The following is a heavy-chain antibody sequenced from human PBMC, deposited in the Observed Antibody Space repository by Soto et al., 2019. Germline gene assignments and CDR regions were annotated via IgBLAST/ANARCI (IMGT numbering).Heavy chain of an antibody. V-gene: IGHV3-23*01. CDR3: AKDSSSPPWNYWYYGMDV. D-gene: IGHD6-13*01. J-gene: IGHJ6*02. CDR1: GFTFSSYA. CDR2: ISGSGGST. Sequence: GSLRLSCAASGFTFSSYAMSWVRQAPGKGLEWVSAISGSGGSTYYADSVKGRFTISRDNSKNTLYLQMNSLRAEDTAVYYCAKDSSSPPWNYWYYGMDVWGQGTTVTVSS.